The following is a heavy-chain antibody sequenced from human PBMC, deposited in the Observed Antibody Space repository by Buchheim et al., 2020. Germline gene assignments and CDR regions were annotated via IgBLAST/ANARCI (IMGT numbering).Heavy chain of an antibody. D-gene: IGHD3-22*01. CDR2: IDWDDDK. CDR3: AQTTYYYDGSGYYCFDY. J-gene: IGHJ4*02. V-gene: IGHV2-70*01. Sequence: QVPLRESGPALVKPTQTLTLTCTFSGFSLSTSGVCVSWIRQPPGQALEWLALIDWDDDKYYSTFLKTRLTTSKDTSKNQVHLTMTNMDPVDTATYYCAQTTYYYDGSGYYCFDYWGQGTL. CDR1: GFSLSTSGVC.